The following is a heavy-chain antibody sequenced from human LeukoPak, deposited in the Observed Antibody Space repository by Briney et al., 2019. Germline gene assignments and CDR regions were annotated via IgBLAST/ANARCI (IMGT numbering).Heavy chain of an antibody. J-gene: IGHJ3*02. CDR2: IYTSGST. CDR3: ATGAYCGGDCFDAFDI. D-gene: IGHD2-21*01. CDR1: GASISSYY. V-gene: IGHV4-4*07. Sequence: PSETLSLTCTVSGASISSYYWNWIRQPAGKGLEWIGRIYTSGSTDYNPSLKSRVTMSVDSSKNQFSLKLSSVTAADTAAYYCATGAYCGGDCFDAFDIWGQGTTVTISS.